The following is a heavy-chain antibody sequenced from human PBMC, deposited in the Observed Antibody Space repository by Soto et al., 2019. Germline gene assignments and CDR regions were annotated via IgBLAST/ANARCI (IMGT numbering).Heavy chain of an antibody. V-gene: IGHV4-39*01. D-gene: IGHD3-3*02. CDR1: GGSISSSSYY. CDR3: ARLPSRHLVDY. CDR2: FYYSGST. Sequence: SETVSLTCTVSGGSISSSSYYWGWIRQPPGKGLEWIGHFYYSGSTYYNPSLKSRVTISVDTSKNQFSLNLRSVTAADTAVYYCARLPSRHLVDYWGQGTPVTVSS. J-gene: IGHJ4*02.